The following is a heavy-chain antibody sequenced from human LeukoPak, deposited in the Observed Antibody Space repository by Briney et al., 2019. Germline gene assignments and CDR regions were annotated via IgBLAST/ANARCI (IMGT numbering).Heavy chain of an antibody. CDR3: ARGDYSSYYYYYGMDV. Sequence: ASVKVSCKASEYTFSRYDINWVRQAPGQGLEWMGWMNPNSGKTGYAQKFQGRVTMTRDTSISTAYMELSSLRSEDTAVYFCARGDYSSYYYYYGMDVWGHGTTVSVSS. D-gene: IGHD4-11*01. V-gene: IGHV1-8*01. J-gene: IGHJ6*02. CDR1: EYTFSRYD. CDR2: MNPNSGKT.